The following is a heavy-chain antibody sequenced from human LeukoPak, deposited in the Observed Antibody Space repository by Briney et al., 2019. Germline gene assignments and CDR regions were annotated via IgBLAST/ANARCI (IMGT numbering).Heavy chain of an antibody. CDR2: IYYSGST. CDR1: GGSISSSSYY. V-gene: IGHV4-39*01. D-gene: IGHD6-19*01. CDR3: ARVYSSGSAIFYFDY. Sequence: SETLSLTCTVSGGSISSSSYYWVWIRQPPGKGLECIGSIYYSGSTYYNPSLKSRVTISVDTSKNQFSLKLTSVTAADTAVYYCARVYSSGSAIFYFDYWGQGTLVTVSS. J-gene: IGHJ4*02.